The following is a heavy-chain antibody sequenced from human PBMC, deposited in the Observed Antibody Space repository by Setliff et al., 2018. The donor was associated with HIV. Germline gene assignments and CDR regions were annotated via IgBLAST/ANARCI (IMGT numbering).Heavy chain of an antibody. Sequence: ASVKVSCKASGYTFTSYYMHWVRRATGQGLEWMGWMNPNTGVSGYALKFQARVTMTRDTSISTAYLQWSSLKASDTAMYYCARLQIQLGYYYYYMDVWGKGTTVTVSS. CDR2: MNPNTGVS. V-gene: IGHV1-8*02. CDR1: GYTFTSYY. D-gene: IGHD5-18*01. CDR3: ARLQIQLGYYYYYMDV. J-gene: IGHJ6*03.